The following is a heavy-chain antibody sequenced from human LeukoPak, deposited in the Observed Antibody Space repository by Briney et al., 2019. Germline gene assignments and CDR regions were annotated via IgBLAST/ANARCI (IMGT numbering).Heavy chain of an antibody. CDR1: GSTFSSYS. CDR3: ARDRGLWFGGEYYFDY. V-gene: IGHV3-48*01. D-gene: IGHD3-10*01. Sequence: GGSLRLSCAASGSTFSSYSMNWVRQAPGKGLEWVSSISSSSSTIYYADSVKGRFTISRDNAKNSLYLQMNSLRAEDTAVYYCARDRGLWFGGEYYFDYWGQGTLVTVSS. J-gene: IGHJ4*02. CDR2: ISSSSSTI.